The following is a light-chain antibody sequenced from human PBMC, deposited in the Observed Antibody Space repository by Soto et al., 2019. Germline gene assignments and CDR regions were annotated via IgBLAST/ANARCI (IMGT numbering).Light chain of an antibody. V-gene: IGKV3-20*01. CDR3: LQYGSSPYT. CDR2: GAS. J-gene: IGKJ2*01. CDR1: LSIRNSY. Sequence: EIVLTQSPGTLSLSPGERATLSCRDSLSIRNSYLAWYQQKADQAPRLLISGASGRATGIPDRFSGSGSGTDFTLTISTLEPEDFAVYYCLQYGSSPYTFGQGTKLEI.